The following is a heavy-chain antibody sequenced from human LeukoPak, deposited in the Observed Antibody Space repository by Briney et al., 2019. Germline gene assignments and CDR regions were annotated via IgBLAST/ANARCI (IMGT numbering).Heavy chain of an antibody. Sequence: GGSLRLSCAASGFTFSSYSMNWVRQAPGKGLEWVSSISSSSSYIYYADSVKGRFTISRDNTKNSVYLQMNSLRAEDTAVYYCARDDPSMIAALHYWGQGTLVTVSS. CDR2: ISSSSSYI. J-gene: IGHJ4*02. D-gene: IGHD6-6*01. CDR3: ARDDPSMIAALHY. V-gene: IGHV3-21*01. CDR1: GFTFSSYS.